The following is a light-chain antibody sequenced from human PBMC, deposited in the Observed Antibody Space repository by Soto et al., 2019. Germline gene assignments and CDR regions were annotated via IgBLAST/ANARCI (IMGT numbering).Light chain of an antibody. CDR3: GADHGSGSNFGGYVV. J-gene: IGLJ2*01. V-gene: IGLV9-49*01. Sequence: QSVLTQPPSASASLGASVTLTCTLSSGYSNYKVDWYQQRPGKGPRFVMRVGTGGIVGSKGDGIPDRFSVLGSGLNRYLTIKNIQEEDESDYHCGADHGSGSNFGGYVVFGGGTQLTVL. CDR2: VGTGGIVG. CDR1: SGYSNYK.